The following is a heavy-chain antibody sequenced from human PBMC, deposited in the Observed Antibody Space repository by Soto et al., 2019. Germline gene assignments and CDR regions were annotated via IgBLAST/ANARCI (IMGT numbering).Heavy chain of an antibody. D-gene: IGHD5-12*01. J-gene: IGHJ5*02. Sequence: SETLSLTCTVSGGSISNYYWSWMRQPPGKGLEWIGYIYYSGSTNYNPSLKSRVTISVDTSKNQFSLKLSSVTAADTAVYYCARDVGPRYSGYDYDWFAPWGQGTLVTVSS. CDR1: GGSISNYY. CDR3: ARDVGPRYSGYDYDWFAP. V-gene: IGHV4-59*01. CDR2: IYYSGST.